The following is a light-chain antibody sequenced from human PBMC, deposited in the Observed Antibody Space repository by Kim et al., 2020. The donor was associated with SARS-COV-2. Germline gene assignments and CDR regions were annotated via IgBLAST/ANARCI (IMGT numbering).Light chain of an antibody. CDR2: GAS. CDR1: QSVTSTY. Sequence: SPGESATLSCRASQSVTSTYLAWYQQKPGQAPRLLIYGASSRATRIPDRFSGSGSGTDFTLTISRLEPEDFAVYYCQQYGSSPFTFGPGTKVDIK. J-gene: IGKJ3*01. CDR3: QQYGSSPFT. V-gene: IGKV3-20*01.